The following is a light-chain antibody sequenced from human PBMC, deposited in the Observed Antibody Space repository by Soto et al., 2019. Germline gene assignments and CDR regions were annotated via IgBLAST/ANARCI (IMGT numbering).Light chain of an antibody. CDR1: QSVSSY. J-gene: IGKJ4*01. CDR3: QQRSVWPST. Sequence: EIVLTQSPATLSLYPGERAALSCRASQSVSSYLAWYQQMPGQAPRLLIYDASKRAPGIPARFTGSVSGTDCTLTISSLGPEDFAVYFCQQRSVWPSTFGGGTKVEI. V-gene: IGKV3-11*01. CDR2: DAS.